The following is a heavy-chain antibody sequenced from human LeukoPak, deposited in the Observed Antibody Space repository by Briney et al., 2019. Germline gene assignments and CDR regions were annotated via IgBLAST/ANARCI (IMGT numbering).Heavy chain of an antibody. J-gene: IGHJ1*01. D-gene: IGHD6-19*01. CDR1: GFTFDDYG. V-gene: IGHV3-20*04. CDR2: INWNGGST. Sequence: GGSLRLSCAASGFTFDDYGMSWVRQAPGKGLEWVSGINWNGGSTGYADSVKGRFTISRDNAKNSLYLQMNSLRAEDTAVYYCAKDLALSSGWYVEYFQHWGQGTLVTVSS. CDR3: AKDLALSSGWYVEYFQH.